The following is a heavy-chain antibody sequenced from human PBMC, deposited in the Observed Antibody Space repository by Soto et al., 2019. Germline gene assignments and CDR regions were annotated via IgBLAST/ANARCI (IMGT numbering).Heavy chain of an antibody. CDR2: VHPNSGGT. J-gene: IGHJ6*02. CDR1: GYTFSVYH. V-gene: IGHV1-2*02. D-gene: IGHD1-7*01. CDR3: ANELQRGMNV. Sequence: VASVKVSCKASGYTFSVYHMHWVRQAPGQGLEWMGWVHPNSGGTNYAQSFEGRVTMTRDTSINTAYMELSRLTSDDTAVYYCANELQRGMNVWGQGTTVTVSS.